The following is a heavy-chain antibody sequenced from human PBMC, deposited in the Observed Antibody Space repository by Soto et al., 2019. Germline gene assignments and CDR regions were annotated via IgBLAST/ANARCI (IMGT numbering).Heavy chain of an antibody. CDR2: ISYDGSNK. J-gene: IGHJ6*02. V-gene: IGHV3-30-3*01. D-gene: IGHD3-10*01. CDR3: ARDRLTDGSGSYYSDLYYYYGMDV. Sequence: GGSLRLSCAASGFTFSSYAMHWVRQAPGKGLEWVAVISYDGSNKYYADSVKGRFTISRDNSKNTLYLQMNSLRAEDTAVYYCARDRLTDGSGSYYSDLYYYYGMDVWGQGTTVTVSS. CDR1: GFTFSSYA.